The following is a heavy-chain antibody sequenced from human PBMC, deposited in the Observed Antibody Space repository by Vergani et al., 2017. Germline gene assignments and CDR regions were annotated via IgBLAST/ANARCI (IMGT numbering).Heavy chain of an antibody. D-gene: IGHD3-22*01. Sequence: QLQLQESGPGLVKPSETLSLTCTVSGGSISSSSYYWGWIRQPPGKGLEWIGSIYYSRSTYYNPSLKSRVTISVDTSKNQFSLKLSSVTAADTAVYYCARGVWMYYYDSSGYWYYFDYWGQGTLVTVSS. J-gene: IGHJ4*02. CDR1: GGSISSSSYY. CDR2: IYYSRST. V-gene: IGHV4-39*07. CDR3: ARGVWMYYYDSSGYWYYFDY.